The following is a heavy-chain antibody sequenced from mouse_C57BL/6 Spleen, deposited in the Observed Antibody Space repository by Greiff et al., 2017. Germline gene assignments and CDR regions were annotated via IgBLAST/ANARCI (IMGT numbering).Heavy chain of an antibody. CDR3: TGGRLRWYFDV. V-gene: IGHV6-3*01. J-gene: IGHJ1*03. CDR1: GFTFSNYW. Sequence: EVKLMESGGGLVQPGGSMKLSCVASGFTFSNYWMNWVRQSPEKGLEWVAQIRLKSDNYATHYAESVKGRFTISRDDSKGSVYLQMNNLRAEDTGIYYCTGGRLRWYFDVWGTGTTVTVSS. D-gene: IGHD2-2*01. CDR2: IRLKSDNYAT.